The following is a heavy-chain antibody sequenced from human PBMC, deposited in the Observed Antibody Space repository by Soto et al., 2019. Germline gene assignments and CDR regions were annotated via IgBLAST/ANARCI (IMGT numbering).Heavy chain of an antibody. CDR1: GITFIADA. V-gene: IGHV3-23*01. CDR2: ISGSGATT. Sequence: GGSLRLSCAASGITFIADAMSWVRQAPGKGLEWVSAISGSGATTYYADSVKGRFTISRDKSKNTLYLQMNSLSAEDTALYYCAKSFSSNWYDYFDYWGQGSLVTVSS. D-gene: IGHD6-13*01. J-gene: IGHJ4*02. CDR3: AKSFSSNWYDYFDY.